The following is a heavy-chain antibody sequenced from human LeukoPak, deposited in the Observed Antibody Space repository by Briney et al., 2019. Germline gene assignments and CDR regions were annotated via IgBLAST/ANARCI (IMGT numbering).Heavy chain of an antibody. D-gene: IGHD3-22*01. J-gene: IGHJ4*02. Sequence: GGSLRLSCAASGFTFTSYGFHWVRQAPGKGLEWVGRIKSKTDGGTTDYAAPVKGRFTISRDDSKNTLYLQMNSLKTEDTAVYYCTTGHYYDSSGYWFWGQGTLVTVSS. V-gene: IGHV3-15*01. CDR1: GFTFTSYG. CDR3: TTGHYYDSSGYWF. CDR2: IKSKTDGGTT.